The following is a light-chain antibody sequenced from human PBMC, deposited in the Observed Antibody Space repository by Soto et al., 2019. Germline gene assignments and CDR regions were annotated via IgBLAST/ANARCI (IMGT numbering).Light chain of an antibody. CDR1: QSISGRY. CDR2: DAS. V-gene: IGKV3-20*01. Sequence: ETVLTQSPGTLSLSPGERASLSCRASQSISGRYLAWYQQKPGQAPRLLSYDASSRATGIPDRFSGSGSGTDFILTISRLEPEDFAVYYCQQYGSSPLTCGGGTKVDIK. CDR3: QQYGSSPLT. J-gene: IGKJ4*01.